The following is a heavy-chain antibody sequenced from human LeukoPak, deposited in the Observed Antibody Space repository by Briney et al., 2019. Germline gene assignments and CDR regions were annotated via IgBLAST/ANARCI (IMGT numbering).Heavy chain of an antibody. V-gene: IGHV4-39*07. Sequence: SETLSLTCTVSGGSISSSSYYWGWIRQPPGKGLEWIGSIYYSGSTYYNPSLKSRVTISVDTSKNQFSLKPSSVIAADTAVYYCARVKNIAAAGRWVDYWGQGTLVTVSS. CDR1: GGSISSSSYY. CDR3: ARVKNIAAAGRWVDY. D-gene: IGHD6-13*01. J-gene: IGHJ4*02. CDR2: IYYSGST.